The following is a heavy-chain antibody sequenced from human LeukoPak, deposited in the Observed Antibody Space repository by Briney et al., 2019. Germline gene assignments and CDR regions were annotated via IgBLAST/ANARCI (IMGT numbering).Heavy chain of an antibody. Sequence: GGSLRLSCAASGFTFSSYAKLWVRQAPGKGLEWVAVISYDGSNKYYADSVKGRFTISRDNSKNTLYLQMNSLRAEDTAVYYGASIVAVTAFDYWGQGTLVTVSS. CDR2: ISYDGSNK. CDR3: ASIVAVTAFDY. J-gene: IGHJ4*02. CDR1: GFTFSSYA. D-gene: IGHD2-21*02. V-gene: IGHV3-30-3*01.